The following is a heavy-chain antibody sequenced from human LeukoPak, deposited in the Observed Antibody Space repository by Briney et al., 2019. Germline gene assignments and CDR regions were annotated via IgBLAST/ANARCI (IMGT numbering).Heavy chain of an antibody. CDR1: GFTFDDYG. V-gene: IGHV3-20*04. Sequence: GGSLRLSCAASGFTFDDYGMSWVRQAPGKGLEWVSGINWNGGRIGYADSVKGRFTISRDNAKNSLYLQMNSLRAEDTALYYCARGGTRYCSSSSCYSGYYYYGMDVWGQGTTVTVSS. D-gene: IGHD2-2*02. J-gene: IGHJ6*02. CDR2: INWNGGRI. CDR3: ARGGTRYCSSSSCYSGYYYYGMDV.